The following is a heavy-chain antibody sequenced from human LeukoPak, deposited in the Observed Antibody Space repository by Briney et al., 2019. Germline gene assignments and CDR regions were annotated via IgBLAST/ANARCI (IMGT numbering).Heavy chain of an antibody. CDR2: ITGSGSIT. CDR1: GFTFSSYA. V-gene: IGHV3-23*01. J-gene: IGHJ4*02. Sequence: GGSLRLSCAASGFTFSSYAMSWVRRAPGKGLEWVSAITGSGSITYYSDSVKGRFTISRDNSKNTVYLQLNSLRVEDTAVYYCAKMQGYFDYWGQGTLVTVSS. CDR3: AKMQGYFDY.